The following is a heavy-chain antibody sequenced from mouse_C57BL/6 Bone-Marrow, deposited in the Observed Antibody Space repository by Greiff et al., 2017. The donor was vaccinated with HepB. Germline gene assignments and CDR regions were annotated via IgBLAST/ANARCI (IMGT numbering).Heavy chain of an antibody. J-gene: IGHJ3*01. D-gene: IGHD1-1*01. CDR3: ARSYYGSSSWFAY. V-gene: IGHV1-22*01. CDR2: INPNNGGT. CDR1: GYTFTDYN. Sequence: EVQRVESGPELVKPGASVKMSCKASGYTFTDYNMHWVKQSHGKSLEWIGYINPNNGGTSYNQKFKGKATLTVNKSSSTAYMELRSLTSEDSAVYYCARSYYGSSSWFAYWGQGTLVTVSA.